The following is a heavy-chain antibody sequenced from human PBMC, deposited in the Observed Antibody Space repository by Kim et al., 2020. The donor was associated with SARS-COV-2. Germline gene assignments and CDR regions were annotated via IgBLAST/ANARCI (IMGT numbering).Heavy chain of an antibody. CDR1: GITVSSSY. V-gene: IGHV3-53*01. CDR2: IYSGAST. Sequence: GGSLRLSCAASGITVSSSYMSWVRQAPGKGLEWVSVIYSGASTYYADSVKGRFTVSRDNSKNTVYLQMNSLRAEDTAVFYCARNLGSKSPEGGEWGQGTLVTVSS. D-gene: IGHD3-10*01. CDR3: ARNLGSKSPEGGE. J-gene: IGHJ4*02.